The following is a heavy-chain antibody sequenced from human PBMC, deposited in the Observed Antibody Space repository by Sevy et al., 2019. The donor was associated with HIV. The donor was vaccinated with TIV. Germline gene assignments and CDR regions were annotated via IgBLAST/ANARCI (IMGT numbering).Heavy chain of an antibody. CDR1: GFTFSNYW. CDR3: ARDCSSTSCFWGMDV. D-gene: IGHD2-2*01. J-gene: IGHJ6*02. Sequence: GGSLRLSCAASGFTFSNYWMSWVRQAPGKGLEWVANIKKDGSEKYYVDSVKGRFTISRDNAKNSLYLQMNSLRAEDTAVYYCARDCSSTSCFWGMDVWGQGTTVTVSS. CDR2: IKKDGSEK. V-gene: IGHV3-7*01.